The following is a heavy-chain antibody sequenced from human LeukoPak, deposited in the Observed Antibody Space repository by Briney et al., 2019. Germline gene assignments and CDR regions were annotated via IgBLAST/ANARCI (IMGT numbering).Heavy chain of an antibody. CDR2: IYYSGST. J-gene: IGHJ4*02. D-gene: IGHD3-3*01. CDR3: ARDRYDFWSGLVGTRGYFDY. Sequence: PSETLSLTCTVSGGSISSSSYYWGWIRQPPGKGLEWIGSIYYSGSTYYNPSLKSRVTISVDTSKNQFSLKLSSVTAADTAVYYCARDRYDFWSGLVGTRGYFDYWGQGTLVTVSS. CDR1: GGSISSSSYY. V-gene: IGHV4-39*07.